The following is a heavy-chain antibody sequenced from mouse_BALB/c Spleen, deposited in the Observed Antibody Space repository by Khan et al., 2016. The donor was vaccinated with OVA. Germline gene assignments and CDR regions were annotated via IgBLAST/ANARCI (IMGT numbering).Heavy chain of an antibody. J-gene: IGHJ3*01. CDR1: GYSFTTEYT. CDR2: ISYSGNT. Sequence: VQLKQSGPGLVKPSQSLSLTCTVTGYSFTTEYTWNWIRQFPGNKLEWMGFISYSGNTRYNPSLKSRILITRDTSNNQFFLQFSSLTSEDTAADYCARKDYYDYDPFPYWGQGTLVTVSA. D-gene: IGHD2-4*01. CDR3: ARKDYYDYDPFPY. V-gene: IGHV3-2*02.